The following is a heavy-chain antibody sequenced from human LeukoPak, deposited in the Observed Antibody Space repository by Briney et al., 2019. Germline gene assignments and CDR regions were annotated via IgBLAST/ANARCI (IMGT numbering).Heavy chain of an antibody. V-gene: IGHV4-61*01. CDR1: GGPVSSGSYY. J-gene: IGHJ4*02. D-gene: IGHD3-3*01. CDR2: IYYSGST. CDR3: ASPYYDFWSGYYRSDY. Sequence: SETLSLTCTVSGGPVSSGSYYWSWIRQPPGKGLEWIGYIYYSGSTNYNPSLKSRVTISVDTSKNQFSLKLSSVTAADTAVYYCASPYYDFWSGYYRSDYWGQGTLVTVSS.